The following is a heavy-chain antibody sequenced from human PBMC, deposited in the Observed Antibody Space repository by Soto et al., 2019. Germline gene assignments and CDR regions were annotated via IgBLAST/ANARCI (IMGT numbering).Heavy chain of an antibody. D-gene: IGHD2-15*01. CDR1: GYTLTELS. V-gene: IGHV1-24*01. CDR2: FDPEDGET. Sequence: ASVKVSCKVSGYTLTELSMHWVRQAPGKGLEWMGGFDPEDGETIYAQKFQGRVTMTEDTSTDTAYMELSSLRSEDTAVYYCVTYAGRRGYCSGGSCYYPQNDAFDIWGQGTMVTVSS. CDR3: VTYAGRRGYCSGGSCYYPQNDAFDI. J-gene: IGHJ3*02.